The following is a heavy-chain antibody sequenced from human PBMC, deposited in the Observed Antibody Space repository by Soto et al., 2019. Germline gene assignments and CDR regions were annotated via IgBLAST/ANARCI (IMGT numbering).Heavy chain of an antibody. V-gene: IGHV2-5*02. J-gene: IGHJ4*02. CDR3: AHSPCTGGTCYLFDY. CDR1: GFSPSTSGVG. CDR2: IYLDDVQ. Sequence: QITLKESGPTLVKPTQTLTLTCSISGFSPSTSGVGVGWIRQPPGKSLEWLALIYLDDVQRYNPSLETRLTITKDNFRSLVVRTMTNIVPVDTATYYCAHSPCTGGTCYLFDYWGQGTLVTVSS. D-gene: IGHD2-15*01.